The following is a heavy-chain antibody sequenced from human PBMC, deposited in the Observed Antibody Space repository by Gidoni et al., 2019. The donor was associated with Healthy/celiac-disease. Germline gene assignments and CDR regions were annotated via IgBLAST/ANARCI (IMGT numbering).Heavy chain of an antibody. V-gene: IGHV3-53*02. CDR1: GFTVSSNY. D-gene: IGHD1-26*01. CDR3: ARDKADSGGRGYWYFDL. Sequence: EVQLVETGGGLIQPGGSLRLSCAASGFTVSSNYMSWVRQAPGKGLEWVSVIYSGGSTYYADSVKGRFTISRDNSKNTLYLQMNSLRAEDTAVYYCARDKADSGGRGYWYFDLWGRGTLVTVSS. CDR2: IYSGGST. J-gene: IGHJ2*01.